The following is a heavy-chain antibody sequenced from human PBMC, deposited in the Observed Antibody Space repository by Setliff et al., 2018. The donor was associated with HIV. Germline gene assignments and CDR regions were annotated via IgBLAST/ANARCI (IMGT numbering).Heavy chain of an antibody. CDR3: ASAFTTNYFYFNY. J-gene: IGHJ4*02. CDR1: GFTFSTYS. Sequence: GGSLRLSCEASGFTFSTYSMNWVRQAPGKGLEWVSSISSSSRSKYYADSVKGRFTISRDNAKNSLYLQMNSLTAEDTAIYYCASAFTTNYFYFNYWGQGTLVTVSS. D-gene: IGHD3-3*02. V-gene: IGHV3-21*04. CDR2: ISSSSRSK.